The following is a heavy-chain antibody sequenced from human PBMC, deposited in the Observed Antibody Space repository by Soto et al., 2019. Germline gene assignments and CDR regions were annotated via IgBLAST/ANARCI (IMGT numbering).Heavy chain of an antibody. D-gene: IGHD1-26*01. CDR2: ISFDATKQ. J-gene: IGHJ4*03. CDR3: ARPNHGSGNFQPAALDL. V-gene: IGHV3-30*04. CDR1: GFTFTNYA. Sequence: QPGGSLRLSCTVSGFTFTNYALHWVRQAPGKGLEWVAIISFDATKQYYADAVKDRFTISRDNSKNTLYLQMSSLTVEDTAVYYCARPNHGSGNFQPAALDLWGQGTLVTVSS.